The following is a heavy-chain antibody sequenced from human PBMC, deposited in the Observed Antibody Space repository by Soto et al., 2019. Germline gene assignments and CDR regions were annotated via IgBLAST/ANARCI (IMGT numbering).Heavy chain of an antibody. Sequence: LRVSCVGSRFDVTTNCMRMVHQAPGKGLDCVSIVCTGGSTHYSDSVKGRFTISRDRSKNTVHLQMNNVRAEDTAVYYCVRDKRTISGIFPGYWGQGTQVTV. CDR1: RFDVTTNC. J-gene: IGHJ4*02. V-gene: IGHV3-53*01. CDR3: VRDKRTISGIFPGY. D-gene: IGHD1-1*01. CDR2: VCTGGST.